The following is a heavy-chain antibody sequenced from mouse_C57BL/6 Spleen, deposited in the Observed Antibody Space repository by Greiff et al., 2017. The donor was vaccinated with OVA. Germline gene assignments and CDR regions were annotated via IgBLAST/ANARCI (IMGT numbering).Heavy chain of an antibody. Sequence: QVQLKESGTELVKPGASVKLSCKASGYTFTSYWMHWVKQRPGQGLEWIGNINPSNGGTNYNEKFKSKATLTVDKSSSTAYMQLSSLTSEDSAVYYCARDADWDRTWFAYWGQGTLVTVSA. V-gene: IGHV1-53*01. J-gene: IGHJ3*01. CDR3: ARDADWDRTWFAY. CDR2: INPSNGGT. D-gene: IGHD4-1*01. CDR1: GYTFTSYW.